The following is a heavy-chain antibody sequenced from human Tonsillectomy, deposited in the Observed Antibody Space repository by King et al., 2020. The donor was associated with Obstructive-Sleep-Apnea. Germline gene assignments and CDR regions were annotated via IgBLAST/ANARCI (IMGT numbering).Heavy chain of an antibody. V-gene: IGHV5-51*01. CDR3: ARAGIAVAGSWGIDY. Sequence: QLVQSGAEVKKPGESLKISCKGSGYSFTNKWIIWVRQMPGKGLEWMGVIYPGDSDTRYSPSFQGPVTISVDRSISTAYLQWSSLKASDTAMYFCARAGIAVAGSWGIDYWGQGSLVTVSS. J-gene: IGHJ4*02. D-gene: IGHD6-19*01. CDR2: IYPGDSDT. CDR1: GYSFTNKW.